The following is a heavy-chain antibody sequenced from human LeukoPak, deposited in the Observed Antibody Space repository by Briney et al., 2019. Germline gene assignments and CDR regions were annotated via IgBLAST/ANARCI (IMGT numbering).Heavy chain of an antibody. D-gene: IGHD5-24*01. CDR3: ATDGQSDGYNGIKAFDY. J-gene: IGHJ4*02. CDR1: GYTLTELS. V-gene: IGHV1-24*01. Sequence: VKVSCKVSGYTLTELSMHWVRQAPGKGLEWMGGFDPEDGETIYAQKFQGRVTMTEDTSTDTAYMELSSLRSEDTAVYYCATDGQSDGYNGIKAFDYWGQGTLVTVSS. CDR2: FDPEDGET.